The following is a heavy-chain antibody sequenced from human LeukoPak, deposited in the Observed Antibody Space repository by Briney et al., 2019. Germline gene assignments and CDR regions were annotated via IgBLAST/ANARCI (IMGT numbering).Heavy chain of an antibody. CDR3: AREATMVRGVIIKGPKENWFDP. Sequence: ASVKVSCKASGYTFTGYYMHWVRQAPGQGLEWMGWINPNSGGTNYAQKFQGRVTMTRDTSISTAYKELSRLRSDDTAVYYCAREATMVRGVIIKGPKENWFDPWGQGTLVTVSS. J-gene: IGHJ5*02. D-gene: IGHD3-10*01. V-gene: IGHV1-2*02. CDR1: GYTFTGYY. CDR2: INPNSGGT.